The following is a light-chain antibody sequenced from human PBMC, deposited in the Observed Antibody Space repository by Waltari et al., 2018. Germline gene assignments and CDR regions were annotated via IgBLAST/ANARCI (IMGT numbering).Light chain of an antibody. Sequence: DIVLTQSPEFMAVSLGERATLNCKSSQSLLFNSDSKSYFAWYQQRRGQPPTLLIYWASTRESGVPDRFNDSGSGTDFSLTISSLQAEDAAVYYCHQYYSTPQTFGQGTKVEVK. J-gene: IGKJ1*01. CDR1: QSLLFNSDSKSY. V-gene: IGKV4-1*01. CDR3: HQYYSTPQT. CDR2: WAS.